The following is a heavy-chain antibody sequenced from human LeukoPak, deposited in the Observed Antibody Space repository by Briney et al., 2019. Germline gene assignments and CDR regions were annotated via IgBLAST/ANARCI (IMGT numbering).Heavy chain of an antibody. V-gene: IGHV3-30*02. CDR1: GFSFPYG. CDR3: AGHYGSGRLDI. D-gene: IGHD3-10*01. J-gene: IGHJ3*02. Sequence: GGSLRLSCEASGFSFPYGMSWVRQAPGKGLEWVAFIRYDGSNKYYADSVKGRFTISRDNSKNTLYLQMNSLRAEDTAVYYCAGHYGSGRLDIWGQGTMVTVSS. CDR2: IRYDGSNK.